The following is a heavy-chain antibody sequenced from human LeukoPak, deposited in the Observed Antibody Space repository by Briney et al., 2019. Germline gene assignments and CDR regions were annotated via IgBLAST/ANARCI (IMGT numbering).Heavy chain of an antibody. J-gene: IGHJ6*04. D-gene: IGHD2-2*01. V-gene: IGHV1-69*06. Sequence: GASVKVSCKASGGTFSSYAISWVRQAPGQGLEWMGGIIPIVGTANYAQKFQGRVTITADKSTSTAYMELSSLRSEDTAVYYCAGVSGDIVVVPAAYYYYYGMDVWGKGTTVTVSS. CDR3: AGVSGDIVVVPAAYYYYYGMDV. CDR1: GGTFSSYA. CDR2: IIPIVGTA.